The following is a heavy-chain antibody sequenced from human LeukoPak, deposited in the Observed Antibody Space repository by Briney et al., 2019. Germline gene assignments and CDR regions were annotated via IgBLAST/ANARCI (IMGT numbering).Heavy chain of an antibody. V-gene: IGHV4-4*09. D-gene: IGHD3-22*01. CDR2: IQTRGFT. Sequence: SEALSLTCTVSGGSISSDYWSWIRQPPGKGLEWIGYIQTRGFTNYNPSLKSRVSISVDTSKNQFSLRLSSVTAADTAMYYCARREDWGSRGYYGLWGQGTLVTVSS. J-gene: IGHJ4*02. CDR1: GGSISSDY. CDR3: ARREDWGSRGYYGL.